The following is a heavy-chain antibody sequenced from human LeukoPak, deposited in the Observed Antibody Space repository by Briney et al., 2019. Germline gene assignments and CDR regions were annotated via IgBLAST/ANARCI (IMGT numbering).Heavy chain of an antibody. CDR3: ARVQRIQLWLVPEYYFDY. CDR2: IYYSGST. CDR1: GGSVSCGSYY. Sequence: PSETLSLTCTVSGGSVSCGSYYWSWIRQPPGKGLEWIGYIYYSGSTNYNPSLKSRVTISVDTSKNQFSLKLSSVTAADTAVYYCARVQRIQLWLVPEYYFDYWGQGTLVTVSS. D-gene: IGHD5-18*01. V-gene: IGHV4-61*01. J-gene: IGHJ4*02.